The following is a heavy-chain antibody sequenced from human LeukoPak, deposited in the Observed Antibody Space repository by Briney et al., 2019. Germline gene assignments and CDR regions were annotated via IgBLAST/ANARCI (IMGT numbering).Heavy chain of an antibody. CDR1: GFPFSRYW. Sequence: GSLRLSFAASGFPFSRYWMSWGRPAPGKGGEWVANIKQDGSEKYYVDSVKGRFTISRDNAKNSLYLQMNSLRVEDTAVYYCTAADHGDDYWGQGTLVTVSS. CDR2: IKQDGSEK. CDR3: TAADHGDDY. J-gene: IGHJ4*02. D-gene: IGHD4-17*01. V-gene: IGHV3-7*01.